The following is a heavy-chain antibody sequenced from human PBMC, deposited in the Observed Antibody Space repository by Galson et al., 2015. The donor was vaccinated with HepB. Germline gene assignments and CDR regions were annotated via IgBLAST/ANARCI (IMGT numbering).Heavy chain of an antibody. CDR3: TTATRRYSEFDY. D-gene: IGHD6-13*01. Sequence: SLRLSCAASGFTFSDYGMHWVRQAPGKGLEWVAVISYDGSNKYYAYSVMGRFTISRDNSKNTLYLQMNSLRAEDTAVYYCTTATRRYSEFDYWGQGTLVTVSS. V-gene: IGHV3-30*03. CDR2: ISYDGSNK. J-gene: IGHJ4*02. CDR1: GFTFSDYG.